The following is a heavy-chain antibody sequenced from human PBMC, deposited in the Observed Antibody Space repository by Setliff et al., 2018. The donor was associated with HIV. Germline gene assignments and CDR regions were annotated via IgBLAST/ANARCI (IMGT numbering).Heavy chain of an antibody. CDR1: GGSISSGSYY. CDR3: ARLYGSTFRPDP. CDR2: IYYSGST. D-gene: IGHD6-13*01. J-gene: IGHJ5*02. V-gene: IGHV4-39*07. Sequence: PSETLSLTCTVSGGSISSGSYYWGWIRQPPGKGLEWIGSIYYSGSTYYNPSLQSRVTISVDTSENQFSLKLSSVTAADTAVYYCARLYGSTFRPDPWGQGTLVTVSS.